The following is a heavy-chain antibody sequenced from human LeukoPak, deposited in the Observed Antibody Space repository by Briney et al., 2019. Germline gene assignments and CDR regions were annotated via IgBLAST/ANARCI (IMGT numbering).Heavy chain of an antibody. Sequence: GASAKVSCKASGYTFTSYAMHWGRQAPGQRLEWMGWINASNGNTKYSQEFQGRVTITRDTSASTAYMELSSLRSDDTAVYYCARDVGYCSSTSCYVLYAFDIWGQGTMVTVSS. CDR3: ARDVGYCSSTSCYVLYAFDI. J-gene: IGHJ3*02. CDR2: INASNGNT. D-gene: IGHD2-2*01. V-gene: IGHV1-3*01. CDR1: GYTFTSYA.